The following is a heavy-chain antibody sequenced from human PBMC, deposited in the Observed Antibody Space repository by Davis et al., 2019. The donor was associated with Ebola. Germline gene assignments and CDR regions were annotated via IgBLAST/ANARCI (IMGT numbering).Heavy chain of an antibody. CDR1: GFRFDDHW. CDR3: ATSGVVAAGTFDAFDI. CDR2: IKEDGSEK. Sequence: GGSLRLSCVASGFRFDDHWMNWVRQAPGKGLEWVAIIKEDGSEKKYVDSVRGRFTIARDNVKNSLYLQMNSLRDEDTAVYYCATSGVVAAGTFDAFDIWGRGTAVTVSS. J-gene: IGHJ3*02. V-gene: IGHV3-7*01. D-gene: IGHD6-13*01.